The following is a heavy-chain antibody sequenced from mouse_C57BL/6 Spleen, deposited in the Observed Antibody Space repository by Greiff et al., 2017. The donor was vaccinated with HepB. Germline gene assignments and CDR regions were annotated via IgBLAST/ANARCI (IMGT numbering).Heavy chain of an antibody. CDR3: AREADGYSVFDY. CDR1: GYTFTSYW. V-gene: IGHV1-55*01. D-gene: IGHD2-3*01. Sequence: VKLQQPGAELVKPGASVKMSCKASGYTFTSYWITWVKQRPGQGLEWIGDIYPGSGSTNYNEKFKSKATLTVDTSSSTAYMQLSSLTSEDSAVYYCAREADGYSVFDYWGQGTTLTVSS. CDR2: IYPGSGST. J-gene: IGHJ2*01.